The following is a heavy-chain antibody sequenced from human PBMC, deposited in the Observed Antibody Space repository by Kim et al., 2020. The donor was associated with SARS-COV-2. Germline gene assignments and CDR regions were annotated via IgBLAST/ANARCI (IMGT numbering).Heavy chain of an antibody. CDR3: ASGIAVAGIMNSLLVDY. J-gene: IGHJ4*02. D-gene: IGHD6-19*01. CDR1: GGSISSSSYY. CDR2: IYYSGST. V-gene: IGHV4-39*01. Sequence: SETLSLTCTVSGGSISSSSYYWGWLRQPPGKGLEWIGSIYYSGSTYYNPSLKSRVTISVDTSKNQFSLKLSSVTAADTAVYYCASGIAVAGIMNSLLVDYWGQGTLVTVSS.